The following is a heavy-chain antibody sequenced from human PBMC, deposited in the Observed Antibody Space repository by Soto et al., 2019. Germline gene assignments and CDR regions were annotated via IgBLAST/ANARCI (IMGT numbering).Heavy chain of an antibody. Sequence: GGSLRLSCSASGFPFSSYAMHWVRPAPGKGLEWVAVISYDGSNKYYADSAKGRFTSSRDNSKNTLYLQMNSLRAEDTAVYYCARGITMIVVVTPFDYWGQGTLVTVSS. D-gene: IGHD3-22*01. CDR1: GFPFSSYA. CDR3: ARGITMIVVVTPFDY. CDR2: ISYDGSNK. V-gene: IGHV3-30-3*01. J-gene: IGHJ4*02.